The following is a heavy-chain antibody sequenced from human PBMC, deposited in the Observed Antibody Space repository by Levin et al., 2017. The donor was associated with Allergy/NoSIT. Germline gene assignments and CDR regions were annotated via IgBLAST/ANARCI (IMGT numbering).Heavy chain of an antibody. V-gene: IGHV1-18*01. CDR3: ARDRNYYGSGSYGY. CDR1: GYTFTSYG. Sequence: GESLKISCKASGYTFTSYGISWVRQAPGQGLEWMGWISAYNGNTNYAQKLQGRVTMTTDTSTSTAYMELRSLRSDDTAVYYCARDRNYYGSGSYGYWGQGTLVTVSS. CDR2: ISAYNGNT. D-gene: IGHD3-10*01. J-gene: IGHJ4*02.